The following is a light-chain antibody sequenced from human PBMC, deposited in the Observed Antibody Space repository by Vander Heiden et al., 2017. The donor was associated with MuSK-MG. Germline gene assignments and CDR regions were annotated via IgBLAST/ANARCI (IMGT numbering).Light chain of an antibody. CDR3: QVWDTSTGDYV. Sequence: SYELTQPLSVSVALGQTARITCGGNNIGSKNVHWYQQMPGQAPVLVIYRDSARPSGIPARFSGSNSGNTATLTISRAQAGEEADYYCQVWDTSTGDYVFGTGTKVTVL. CDR1: NIGSKN. J-gene: IGLJ1*01. V-gene: IGLV3-9*01. CDR2: RDS.